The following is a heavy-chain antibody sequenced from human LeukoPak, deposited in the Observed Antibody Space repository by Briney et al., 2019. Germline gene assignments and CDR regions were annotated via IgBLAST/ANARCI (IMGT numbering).Heavy chain of an antibody. CDR2: ISSSSSTI. V-gene: IGHV3-48*04. Sequence: GGSLRLSCAASGFTFSSSSMNWVRQAPGKGLEWLSYISSSSSTIYYADSVKGRFTISRDNAKNSLYLQMNSLRAEDTAVYYCARDDYGDYSPYYYGMDVWGQGTLVTVSS. J-gene: IGHJ6*02. CDR1: GFTFSSSS. D-gene: IGHD4-17*01. CDR3: ARDDYGDYSPYYYGMDV.